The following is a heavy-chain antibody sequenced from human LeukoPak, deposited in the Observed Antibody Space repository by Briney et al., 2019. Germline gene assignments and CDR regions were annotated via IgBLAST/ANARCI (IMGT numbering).Heavy chain of an antibody. V-gene: IGHV3-48*01. CDR1: GFTFGFYN. J-gene: IGHJ4*02. Sequence: GGSLRLSCAASGFTFGFYNMNWVRQAPGKGLEWLSYISGSGHTVNYAESVKGRFTVSRDNANKSLYLQMNSLRAEDTAVYYCARIDSRGGLSFDYWGQGTLVTVSS. D-gene: IGHD3-22*01. CDR3: ARIDSRGGLSFDY. CDR2: ISGSGHTV.